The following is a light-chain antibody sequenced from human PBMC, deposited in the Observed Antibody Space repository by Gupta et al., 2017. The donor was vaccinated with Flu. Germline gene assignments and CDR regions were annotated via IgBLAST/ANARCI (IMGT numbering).Light chain of an antibody. J-gene: IGKJ2*01. CDR2: DSS. CDR1: QSVSRSH. CDR3: QQYGLSPFT. Sequence: EIVLTQSPGTLSLSPGERATLSCRASQSVSRSHLAWYQQKPGQPPRLLIYDSSSRATGLPDRFSGSGSGTDFTLTISRLEPEEFAVYYCQQYGLSPFTFGQGTKVEMK. V-gene: IGKV3-20*01.